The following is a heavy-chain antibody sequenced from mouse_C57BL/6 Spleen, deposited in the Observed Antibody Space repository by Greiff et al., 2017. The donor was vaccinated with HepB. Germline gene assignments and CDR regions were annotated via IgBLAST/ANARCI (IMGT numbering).Heavy chain of an antibody. J-gene: IGHJ1*03. CDR1: GFSLTSYA. CDR2: IWTGGGT. CDR3: ARIYYVSSYWYFDV. Sequence: VQRVESGPGLVAPSQSLSITCTVSGFSLTSYAISWVRQPPGKGLEWLGVIWTGGGTNYNSALKSRLSISKDNSKSQVFLKMNSLQTDDTARYYCARIYYVSSYWYFDVWGTGTTVTVSS. V-gene: IGHV2-9-1*01. D-gene: IGHD1-1*01.